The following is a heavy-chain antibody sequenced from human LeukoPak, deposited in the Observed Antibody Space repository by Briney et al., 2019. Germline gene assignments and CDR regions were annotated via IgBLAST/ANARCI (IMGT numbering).Heavy chain of an antibody. Sequence: PGGSLRLSCAASGFTFSSYAMHWVRQAPGKGLEYVSAISSNGGSTYYANSVKGRFTISRDNSKNTLYLQMGSLRAEDMAVYYCARDLRAVTFGGVIVTPLGYWGQGTLVTVSS. CDR2: ISSNGGST. CDR1: GFTFSSYA. D-gene: IGHD3-16*02. V-gene: IGHV3-64*01. J-gene: IGHJ4*02. CDR3: ARDLRAVTFGGVIVTPLGY.